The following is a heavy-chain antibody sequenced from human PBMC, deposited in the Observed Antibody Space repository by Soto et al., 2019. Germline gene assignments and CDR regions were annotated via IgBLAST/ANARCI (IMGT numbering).Heavy chain of an antibody. CDR1: GYSFTNYW. CDR2: IYPGDSDT. J-gene: IGHJ6*02. V-gene: IGHV5-51*01. CDR3: ATRESSSQEYYYCAIDV. Sequence: GESLKISCKGSGYSFTNYWIAWVRQMPGKGLEWMGIIYPGDSDTRYSPSFQGQVIISADKSISTAYLQWSSLKASDTAMYYCATRESSSQEYYYCAIDVWGQGTTVTVPS. D-gene: IGHD6-13*01.